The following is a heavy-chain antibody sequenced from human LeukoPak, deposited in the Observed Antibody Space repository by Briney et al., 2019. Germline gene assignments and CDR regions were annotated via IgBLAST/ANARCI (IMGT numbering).Heavy chain of an antibody. CDR3: ARDPDGDYDFDY. J-gene: IGHJ4*02. CDR2: INSNGAVI. D-gene: IGHD4-17*01. Sequence: PGGSLRLSCAASGFSFSDYGMNWVRRAPGKGLEWLSHINSNGAVISYADSVKGRFTISRDTAKSSLYLHMNSLKIEDTAIYFCARDPDGDYDFDYWGQGTLVTVSS. CDR1: GFSFSDYG. V-gene: IGHV3-48*01.